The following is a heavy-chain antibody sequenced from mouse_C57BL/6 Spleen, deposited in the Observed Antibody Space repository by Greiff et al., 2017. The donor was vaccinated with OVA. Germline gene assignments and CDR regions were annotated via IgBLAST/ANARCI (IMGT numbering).Heavy chain of an antibody. CDR3: ARRDGDAWFAD. CDR1: GYTFTSYW. J-gene: IGHJ3*01. D-gene: IGHD2-13*01. CDR2: IDPPDSET. Sequence: QVQLKQPGAELVRPGSSVTLSCKASGYTFTSYWMHWVKQRPIQGLEWIGNIDPPDSETHSNQKLKNKATLTVDKSSSTAYMPLSTLTSEESADYYCARRDGDAWFADGGQGTLVTVSA. V-gene: IGHV1-52*01.